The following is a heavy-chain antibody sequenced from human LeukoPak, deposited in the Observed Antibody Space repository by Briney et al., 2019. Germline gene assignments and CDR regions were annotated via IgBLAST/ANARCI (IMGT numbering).Heavy chain of an antibody. CDR1: GFTFSSYA. V-gene: IGHV3-30*04. CDR3: ASLNYYGSGSTDKHFDY. D-gene: IGHD3-10*01. Sequence: GGSLRLSCAASGFTFSSYAMHWVRQAPGKGLEWVAVISYDGSNKYYADSVKGRFTISRDNSKNTLYLQMNSLRAEDTAVYYCASLNYYGSGSTDKHFDYWGQGTLVTVSS. CDR2: ISYDGSNK. J-gene: IGHJ4*02.